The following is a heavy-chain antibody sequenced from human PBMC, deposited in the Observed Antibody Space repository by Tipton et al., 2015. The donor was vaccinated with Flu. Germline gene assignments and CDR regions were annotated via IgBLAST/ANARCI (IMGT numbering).Heavy chain of an antibody. CDR2: IIPIFGTA. CDR1: GGTFSSYA. Sequence: QLVQSGAEVKKPGSSVKVSCKASGGTFSSYAISWVRQAPGQGLEWMGRIIPIFGTANYAQKFQGRVTITANESTSTAYMELSSLGSEDTAVYYCARGPDIVVVPAAMGWFDPWGQGTLVTVSS. D-gene: IGHD2-2*01. V-gene: IGHV1-69*18. J-gene: IGHJ5*02. CDR3: ARGPDIVVVPAAMGWFDP.